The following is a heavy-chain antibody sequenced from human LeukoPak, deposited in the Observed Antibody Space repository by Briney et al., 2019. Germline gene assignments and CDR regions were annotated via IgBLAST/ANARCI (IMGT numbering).Heavy chain of an antibody. J-gene: IGHJ3*02. CDR2: ISSSSSYI. V-gene: IGHV3-21*01. CDR3: ARQHPSYSSSHFDAFDI. Sequence: PGGSLRLSCAASGFTFGTYTLNWVRQAPGKGLEWVSSISSSSSYIYYADSVKGRFTISRDNAKNSLYLQMNSLRAEDTAVYYCARQHPSYSSSHFDAFDIWGQGTMVTVSS. CDR1: GFTFGTYT. D-gene: IGHD6-6*01.